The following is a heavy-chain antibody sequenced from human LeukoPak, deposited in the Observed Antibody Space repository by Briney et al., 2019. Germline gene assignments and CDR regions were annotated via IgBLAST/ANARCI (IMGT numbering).Heavy chain of an antibody. CDR1: GVSISSYY. CDR2: IYYSGSN. V-gene: IGHV4-39*01. J-gene: IGHJ4*02. Sequence: SETLSLTCTVSGVSISSYYWGWIRQPPGKGLEWIGSIYYSGSNYYNPSLKSRVTISVDTSKNQFSLKLSSVTAADTAVYYCASLLAVAGNFDYWGQGTLVTVSS. CDR3: ASLLAVAGNFDY. D-gene: IGHD6-19*01.